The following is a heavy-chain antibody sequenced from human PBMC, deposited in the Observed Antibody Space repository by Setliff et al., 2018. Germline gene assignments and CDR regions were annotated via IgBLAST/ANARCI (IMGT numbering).Heavy chain of an antibody. V-gene: IGHV4-59*01. CDR2: IYYSGST. Sequence: SETLSLTCTVSGGSISSYYWSWIRQPPGKGLEWIGYIYYSGSTNYNPSPKSRVTISVDTSKNQFSLKLSSVTAADTAVYYCVREARYSYGHRTFDYWGQGTLVTVSS. D-gene: IGHD5-18*01. CDR1: GGSISSYY. CDR3: VREARYSYGHRTFDY. J-gene: IGHJ4*02.